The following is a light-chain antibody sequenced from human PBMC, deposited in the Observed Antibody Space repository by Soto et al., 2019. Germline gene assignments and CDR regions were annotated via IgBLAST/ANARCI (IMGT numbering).Light chain of an antibody. CDR1: QSVSTK. CDR3: QQGHNWPLP. CDR2: AAS. Sequence: EIVMTQSPATLSVSPGERATLSCRASQSVSTKLAWYQQKPGQPPRLLIYAASTRATGVPARFTGSGSGSEFTLTISGLQSEDFAVYYCQQGHNWPLPFGQGTRLEIK. J-gene: IGKJ2*01. V-gene: IGKV3-15*01.